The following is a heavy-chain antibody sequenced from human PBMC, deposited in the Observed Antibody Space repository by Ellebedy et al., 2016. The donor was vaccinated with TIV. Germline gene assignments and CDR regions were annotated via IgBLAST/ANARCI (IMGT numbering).Heavy chain of an antibody. CDR2: ISYDGSNE. CDR1: RFTFSNYA. D-gene: IGHD6-13*01. V-gene: IGHV3-30-3*01. J-gene: IGHJ4*02. Sequence: PGGSLRLSCAASRFTFSNYAMHWVRQAPGKGLEWVAVISYDGSNEYYADSVKGRFTISRDNSKNTLYLQMSSLRAEDMAVYYCARGYTAAAGTAHFDNWGQGTLVTVSS. CDR3: ARGYTAAAGTAHFDN.